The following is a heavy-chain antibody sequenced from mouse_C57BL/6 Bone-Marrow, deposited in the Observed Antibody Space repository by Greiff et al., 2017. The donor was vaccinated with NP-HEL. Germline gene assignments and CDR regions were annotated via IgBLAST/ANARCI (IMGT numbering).Heavy chain of an antibody. CDR1: GYTFTSYW. CDR3: ARDPHYYGSRGFAY. V-gene: IGHV1-69*01. D-gene: IGHD1-1*01. Sequence: QVQLQQPGAELVMPGASVKLSCKASGYTFTSYWMHWVKQRPGQGLEWIGEIDPSDSYTNYNQKFKGKSTLTVDKSSSTAYMQLSSLTSEDSAVYYCARDPHYYGSRGFAYWGQGTLVTVSA. CDR2: IDPSDSYT. J-gene: IGHJ3*01.